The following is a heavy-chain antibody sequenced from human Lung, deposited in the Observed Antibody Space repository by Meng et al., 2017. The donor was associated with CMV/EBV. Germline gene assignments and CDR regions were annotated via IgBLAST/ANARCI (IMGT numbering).Heavy chain of an antibody. CDR2: ISWNSGNI. CDR3: AKSESFDIFSGAFDM. CDR1: GFSFDDYA. D-gene: IGHD3-9*01. J-gene: IGHJ3*02. Sequence: LXCAASGFSFDDYAMHWVRQAPGKGLEWVAGISWNSGNIGYVDSVKGRFSISRDNAKKSLYLQVSSLSVDDTASYYCAKSESFDIFSGAFDMWGQGTXVTVSS. V-gene: IGHV3-9*01.